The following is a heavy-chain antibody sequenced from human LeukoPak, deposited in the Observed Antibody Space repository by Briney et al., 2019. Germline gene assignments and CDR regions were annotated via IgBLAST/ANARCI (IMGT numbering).Heavy chain of an antibody. CDR3: AREKNDFWSGRYYYGMDV. V-gene: IGHV1-18*01. CDR1: GYTFTSYG. D-gene: IGHD3-3*01. CDR2: ISAYNGNT. Sequence: ASVKVSCKASGYTFTSYGISWVRQAPGQGLEWMGWISAYNGNTNYAQKLQGRVTMTTDTSTSTAYMELRSLRSDDTAVYYCAREKNDFWSGRYYYGMDVWGQGTTVTVSS. J-gene: IGHJ6*02.